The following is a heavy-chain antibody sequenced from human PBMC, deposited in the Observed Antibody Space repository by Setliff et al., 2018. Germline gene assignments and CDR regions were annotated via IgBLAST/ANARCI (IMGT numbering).Heavy chain of an antibody. CDR3: ARGSSITIFGVVLKYYYGMDV. D-gene: IGHD3-3*01. V-gene: IGHV1-18*01. CDR1: GYTFTSYG. Sequence: ASVKVSCKASGYTFTSYGISWVRQAPGQGLEWMGWISAYNGNTNYAQKLQGRVTMTTDTSTSTAYMELRSLRSDDTAVYYCARGSSITIFGVVLKYYYGMDVWVPETLLVTVSS. CDR2: ISAYNGNT. J-gene: IGHJ6*02.